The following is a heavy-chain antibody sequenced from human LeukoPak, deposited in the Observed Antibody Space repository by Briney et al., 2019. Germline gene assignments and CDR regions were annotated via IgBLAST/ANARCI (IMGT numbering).Heavy chain of an antibody. CDR1: GFTFSSYA. CDR3: ARDPYSGGYGDDYYYYMDV. J-gene: IGHJ6*03. V-gene: IGHV3-21*01. Sequence: GGSLRLSCAASGFTFSSYAMNWVRQAPGKGLEWVSSITSTSSYMYYADSVKGRFTISRDNAQNSLYLHMSSLRAEDTAVYYCARDPYSGGYGDDYYYYMDVWGKGTTVTISS. CDR2: ITSTSSYM. D-gene: IGHD1-26*01.